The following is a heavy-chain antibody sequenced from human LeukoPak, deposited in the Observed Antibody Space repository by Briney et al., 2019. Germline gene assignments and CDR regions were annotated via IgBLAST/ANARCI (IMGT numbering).Heavy chain of an antibody. V-gene: IGHV1-69*04. Sequence: SVKVSCKASGGTFSSYTISWVRQAPGPGLEWMGRIIPILGIANYAQKFQGRVTITADKSTSTAYMELSSLRSEDTAVYYCARERCSSTSCYRPYYYMDVWGKGTTVTVSS. CDR1: GGTFSSYT. D-gene: IGHD2-2*02. CDR2: IIPILGIA. CDR3: ARERCSSTSCYRPYYYMDV. J-gene: IGHJ6*03.